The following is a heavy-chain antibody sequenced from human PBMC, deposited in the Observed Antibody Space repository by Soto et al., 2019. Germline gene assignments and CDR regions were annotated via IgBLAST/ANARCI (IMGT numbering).Heavy chain of an antibody. D-gene: IGHD2-2*01. CDR3: ASLMNIVLLPTATNAFDI. V-gene: IGHV3-74*01. Sequence: EVQLVESGGGLVQPGGSLRLSCAASGFTFSSYWMHWVRQAPGKGLVWVSRIKSDGSLTNYADSVKGRFTISRDNAKNTLYLQMNSLGAEDTAIYYSASLMNIVLLPTATNAFDIWGQGTLVTVSS. CDR1: GFTFSSYW. CDR2: IKSDGSLT. J-gene: IGHJ3*02.